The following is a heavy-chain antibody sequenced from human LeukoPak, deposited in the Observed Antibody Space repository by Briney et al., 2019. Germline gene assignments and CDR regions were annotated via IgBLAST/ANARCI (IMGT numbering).Heavy chain of an antibody. Sequence: GGSLRLSCAASGFTFSNYWMNWVRQAPGMGLEGVANIKQDGSEKYYVDSVKGRFTISRDNAKNSLYLQMNSLRAEDTAVYYCARDRYDILTELYYYYGMDVWGQGTTVTVSS. CDR1: GFTFSNYW. D-gene: IGHD3-9*01. CDR3: ARDRYDILTELYYYYGMDV. V-gene: IGHV3-7*01. J-gene: IGHJ6*02. CDR2: IKQDGSEK.